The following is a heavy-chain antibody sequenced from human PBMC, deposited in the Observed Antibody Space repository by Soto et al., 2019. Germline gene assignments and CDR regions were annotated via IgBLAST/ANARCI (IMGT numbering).Heavy chain of an antibody. CDR3: TLRRMWNDLAAA. J-gene: IGHJ4*02. V-gene: IGHV3-72*01. D-gene: IGHD2-15*01. CDR1: GFTFSDYY. CDR2: SKNKADSYTT. Sequence: EVQLVESGGGLVQPGGSLRLSCAASGFTFSDYYMDWVRQAPGKGLEWVGRSKNKADSYTTEYAASVKGRFSISRDASKNSLYLQLNSLKTDDTPAYYCTLRRMWNDLAAAWGQGILVTVSS.